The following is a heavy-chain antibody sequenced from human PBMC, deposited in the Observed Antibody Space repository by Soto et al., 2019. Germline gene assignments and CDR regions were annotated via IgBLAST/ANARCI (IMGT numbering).Heavy chain of an antibody. CDR2: IYPFYSDT. CDR1: GYSFTSYW. V-gene: IGHV5-51*01. Sequence: PGESLKISCKGSGYSFTSYWIFWVRQMPVKGLEFMGIIYPFYSDTRYSPSFQGHVTISSYNSISTSYLQLSSLKASDTAMYYCARHAVAAAAKGFDYWGQGNLVTVSS. CDR3: ARHAVAAAAKGFDY. D-gene: IGHD6-13*01. J-gene: IGHJ4*02.